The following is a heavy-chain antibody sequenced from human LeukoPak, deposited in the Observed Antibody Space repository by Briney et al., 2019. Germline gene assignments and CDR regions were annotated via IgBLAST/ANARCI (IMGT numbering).Heavy chain of an antibody. Sequence: ASVKVSCKASGYTFTGYYMHWVRQAPGQGLEWMGWINPNSGGTNYAQKFQGRVTMTRDTSISTAYMELSRLRSDDTAVYYCARVSGGWQPGYYSDYWAQGPLVTVSS. D-gene: IGHD6-19*01. J-gene: IGHJ4*02. CDR2: INPNSGGT. CDR1: GYTFTGYY. V-gene: IGHV1-2*02. CDR3: ARVSGGWQPGYYSDY.